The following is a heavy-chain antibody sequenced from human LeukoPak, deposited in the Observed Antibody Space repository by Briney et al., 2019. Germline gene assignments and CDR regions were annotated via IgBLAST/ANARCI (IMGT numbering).Heavy chain of an antibody. CDR1: GGSISSSSYY. Sequence: SETLSLTCTVSGGSISSSSYYWSWIRQPPGKGLEWIGEINHSGSTNYNPSLKSRVTISVDTSKNQFSLKLSSVTAADTAVYYCARRHRRSSRSPFDYWGQGTLVTVSS. J-gene: IGHJ4*02. CDR2: INHSGST. CDR3: ARRHRRSSRSPFDY. V-gene: IGHV4-39*07. D-gene: IGHD6-6*01.